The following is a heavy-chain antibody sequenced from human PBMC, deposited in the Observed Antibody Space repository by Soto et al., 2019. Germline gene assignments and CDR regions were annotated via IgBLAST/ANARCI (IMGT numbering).Heavy chain of an antibody. D-gene: IGHD5-12*01. Sequence: GGSLRLSCAASGFTFSSYSMNWVRQAPGKGLEWVSSISSSSSYTYYADSVKGRFTISRDNAKNSLYLQMNSLRAEDTAVYYCARQYSGYDQELNPLYYYFDYWGQGTLVTVSS. CDR3: ARQYSGYDQELNPLYYYFDY. CDR1: GFTFSSYS. V-gene: IGHV3-21*01. CDR2: ISSSSSYT. J-gene: IGHJ4*02.